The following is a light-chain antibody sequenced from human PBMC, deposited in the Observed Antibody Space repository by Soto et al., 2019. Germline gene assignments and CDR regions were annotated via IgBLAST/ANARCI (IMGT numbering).Light chain of an antibody. CDR1: SSNIGAGYD. CDR3: QSYDTSLSGVV. CDR2: DNT. V-gene: IGLV1-40*01. Sequence: QLVLTQPPSVSGAPGQRLTISCTGSSSNIGAGYDVHWYQQLPGTAPKLLIYDNTNRPSGVPDRFSGSKSGTSASLAITGLQAEDEADYYCQSYDTSLSGVVFGGGTKLTVL. J-gene: IGLJ2*01.